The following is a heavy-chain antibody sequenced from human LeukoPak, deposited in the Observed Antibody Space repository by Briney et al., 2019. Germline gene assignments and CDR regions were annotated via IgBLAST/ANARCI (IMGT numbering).Heavy chain of an antibody. D-gene: IGHD2-2*01. V-gene: IGHV4-31*03. J-gene: IGHJ4*02. CDR3: ARASSPGYYFDF. CDR2: IYYSGST. CDR1: GGSISSGGYY. Sequence: SETLSLTCSVSGGSISSGGYYWTWIRQRPGKGLEWIGYIYYSGSTYYNPSLKSRVIISLDTSKNQFSLKLSSVTAAYSAVYYCARASSPGYYFDFWGQGTLVTVSS.